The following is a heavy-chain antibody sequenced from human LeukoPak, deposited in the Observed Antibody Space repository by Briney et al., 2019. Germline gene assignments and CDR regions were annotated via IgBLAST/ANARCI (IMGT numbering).Heavy chain of an antibody. CDR2: ISRSGSTK. D-gene: IGHD2-15*01. CDR1: GFTFSDYN. CDR3: ARVLRYCSGGNCYSGGLGYMDV. J-gene: IGHJ6*03. Sequence: GGSLRLSCAASGFTFSDYNVRWIRQAPGKWLEWVSSISRSGSTKYYADSVKGRFTISRDNAKNSLFLQMNSLRAEDTAVYYCARVLRYCSGGNCYSGGLGYMDVWGKGTTVTISS. V-gene: IGHV3-11*01.